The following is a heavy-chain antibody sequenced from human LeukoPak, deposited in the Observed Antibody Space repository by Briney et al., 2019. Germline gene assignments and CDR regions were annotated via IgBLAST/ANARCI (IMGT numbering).Heavy chain of an antibody. CDR1: GGSISSTSHY. Sequence: PSETLSHTCTVSGGSISSTSHYWGWICQPPGKGLEWIGSVYYSGSTYYNPSLKSRVTISVDTSKNQFSLRLSSVTATDMAVYFCARLGYSVSWTDCWGQGILVTVSS. D-gene: IGHD6-13*01. J-gene: IGHJ4*02. CDR2: VYYSGST. V-gene: IGHV4-39*01. CDR3: ARLGYSVSWTDC.